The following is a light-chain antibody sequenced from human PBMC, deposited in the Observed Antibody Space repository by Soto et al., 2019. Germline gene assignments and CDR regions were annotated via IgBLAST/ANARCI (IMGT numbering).Light chain of an antibody. V-gene: IGLV2-8*01. J-gene: IGLJ1*01. Sequence: QSVLTQPPSASGSPGQSLTISCTGTSSDVGFYNFVSWYQQRPGKAPKLVIYEVTKRPSGVPDRFSGSKSGSTASLTVSGLQADDEADYYCASYAGTKLFVFGSWTKLTVL. CDR1: SSDVGFYNF. CDR3: ASYAGTKLFV. CDR2: EVT.